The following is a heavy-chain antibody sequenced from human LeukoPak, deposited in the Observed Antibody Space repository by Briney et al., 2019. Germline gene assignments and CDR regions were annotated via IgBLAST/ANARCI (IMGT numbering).Heavy chain of an antibody. J-gene: IGHJ4*02. Sequence: SETPSLTCAVYGGSFSGYYWSWIRQPPGKGLEWIGKINHSGSTNYNPSLKSRVTISVDTSKNQFSLKLSSVTAADTAVYYCARGRPPSGYSYGRRRYFDYWGQGTLVTVSS. CDR3: ARGRPPSGYSYGRRRYFDY. CDR2: INHSGST. D-gene: IGHD5-18*01. CDR1: GGSFSGYY. V-gene: IGHV4-34*01.